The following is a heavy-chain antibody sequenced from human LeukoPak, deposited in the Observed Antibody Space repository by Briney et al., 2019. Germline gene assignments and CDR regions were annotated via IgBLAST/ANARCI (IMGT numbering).Heavy chain of an antibody. CDR2: IGTGYDS. CDR1: GFTFSSYD. D-gene: IGHD6-13*01. J-gene: IGHJ2*01. Sequence: GGSLRLSCAASGFTFSSYDMHWVRQAPGKGLEWVSGIGTGYDSYYPGSVKGRFTISRENAKNSLYLQMNSLRAGDTAVYYCAREGRSSNWYSWYFDLWGRGTPVTVSS. CDR3: AREGRSSNWYSWYFDL. V-gene: IGHV3-13*01.